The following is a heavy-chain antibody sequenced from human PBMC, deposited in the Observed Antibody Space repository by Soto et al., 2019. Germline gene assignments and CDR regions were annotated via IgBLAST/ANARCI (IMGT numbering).Heavy chain of an antibody. D-gene: IGHD2-15*01. J-gene: IGHJ3*02. V-gene: IGHV3-21*01. CDR3: ASLPRIFCSGGSCYFNDAFDI. Sequence: GGSLRLSCAASGFTFSSYSMNWVRQAPGKGLEWVSSISSSSSYIYYADSVKGRFTISRDNAKNSLYLQMNSLRAEDTAVYYCASLPRIFCSGGSCYFNDAFDIWGQGTMVTVSS. CDR2: ISSSSSYI. CDR1: GFTFSSYS.